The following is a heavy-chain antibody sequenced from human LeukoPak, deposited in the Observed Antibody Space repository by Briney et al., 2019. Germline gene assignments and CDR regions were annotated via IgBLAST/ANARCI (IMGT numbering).Heavy chain of an antibody. J-gene: IGHJ6*02. CDR2: IYTSGST. V-gene: IGHV4-4*07. D-gene: IGHD2-2*01. CDR1: GGSISSYY. CDR3: AREVVPAAGRCYYYYGMDV. Sequence: PSETLSLTCTVSGGSISSYYWSWIRQPAGKGLEWIGRIYTSGSTNYNPSLKSRVTMSVDTSKNQFSLKLSSVTAADTAVCYCAREVVPAAGRCYYYYGMDVWGQGTTVTVSS.